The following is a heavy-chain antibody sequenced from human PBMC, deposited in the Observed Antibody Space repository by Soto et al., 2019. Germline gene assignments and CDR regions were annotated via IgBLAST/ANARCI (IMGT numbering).Heavy chain of an antibody. Sequence: EVQLVESGGGLVQPGRSLRLSCAASGFTFDDYAMHWVRQVPGKGLEWVAGISWNSGSIGYADSVKGRFTISRDNAKYSLYLQMNSLRAEDTALYYCAKARLRWGYCNDGSCYSATDYWGQGILVSVSS. CDR1: GFTFDDYA. D-gene: IGHD2-15*01. CDR3: AKARLRWGYCNDGSCYSATDY. J-gene: IGHJ4*02. V-gene: IGHV3-9*01. CDR2: ISWNSGSI.